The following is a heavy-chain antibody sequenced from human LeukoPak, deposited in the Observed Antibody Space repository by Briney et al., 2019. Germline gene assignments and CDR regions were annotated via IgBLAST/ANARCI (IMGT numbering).Heavy chain of an antibody. CDR2: INHSGST. CDR1: GGSISSSSYY. Sequence: SETLSLTCTVSGGSISSSSYYWGWIRQPPGKGLEWIGEINHSGSTNYNPSLKSRVTISVDTSKNQFSLKLSSVTAADTAVYYCARGGRSLVAAQFDLWGRGTLVTVSS. CDR3: ARGGRSLVAAQFDL. D-gene: IGHD2-15*01. J-gene: IGHJ2*01. V-gene: IGHV4-39*07.